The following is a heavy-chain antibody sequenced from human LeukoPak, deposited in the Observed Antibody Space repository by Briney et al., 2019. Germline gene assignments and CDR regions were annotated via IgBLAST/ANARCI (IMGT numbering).Heavy chain of an antibody. D-gene: IGHD2-15*01. CDR2: IYYSGST. J-gene: IGHJ5*02. V-gene: IGHV4-59*08. Sequence: SETLSLTCTVSGGPISDYYWSWFRQPPGKGLEWIGYIYYSGSTNYNPSLKSRVTISVDTSKNQISLRLSSETAADTAVYYCARRSVCCSGGSSGWFDPWGQGTLVTVSS. CDR3: ARRSVCCSGGSSGWFDP. CDR1: GGPISDYY.